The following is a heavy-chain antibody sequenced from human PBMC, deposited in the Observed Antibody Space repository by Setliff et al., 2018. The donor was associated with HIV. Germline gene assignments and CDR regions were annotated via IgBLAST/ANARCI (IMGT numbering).Heavy chain of an antibody. D-gene: IGHD1-1*01. J-gene: IGHJ5*02. CDR3: ARGGNNWKGYWFDP. V-gene: IGHV4-34*01. CDR2: INHSGST. Sequence: PWGSLRLSCAASGFTFSSYAMSWVRQHPGKGLEWIGEINHSGSTNYNPSLKSRVTISVDTSKNQFSLQLNSWTPEDTAVYYCARGGNNWKGYWFDPWGQGTLVTVSS. CDR1: GFTFSSYA.